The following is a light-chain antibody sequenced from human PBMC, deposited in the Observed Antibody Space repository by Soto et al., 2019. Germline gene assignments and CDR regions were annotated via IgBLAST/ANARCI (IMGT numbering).Light chain of an antibody. Sequence: QSALTQPASVSGSPGQSITISCTGTSSDVGGYNYVSWYQQHPGKAPKLLIYEVSNRPSGVSNRFSGSQSGNTASLTISGRQAEDEADYYCSSYTRSSTLGVFGTGTKLTVL. J-gene: IGLJ1*01. CDR1: SSDVGGYNY. V-gene: IGLV2-14*01. CDR3: SSYTRSSTLGV. CDR2: EVS.